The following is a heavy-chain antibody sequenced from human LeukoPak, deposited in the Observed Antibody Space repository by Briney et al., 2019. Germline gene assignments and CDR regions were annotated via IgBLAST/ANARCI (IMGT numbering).Heavy chain of an antibody. D-gene: IGHD4-11*01. CDR2: FDPEDGDT. J-gene: IGHJ4*02. Sequence: ASVTVSCKVSGYSLTELSIHWVRQAPGKGLEWMGGFDPEDGDTIYAQKFQGRVTMTEDTSTDTAYMELRSLRSEDTAVYYCATTVFGMTTAISYFDYWGQGTLVTVSS. CDR1: GYSLTELS. V-gene: IGHV1-24*01. CDR3: ATTVFGMTTAISYFDY.